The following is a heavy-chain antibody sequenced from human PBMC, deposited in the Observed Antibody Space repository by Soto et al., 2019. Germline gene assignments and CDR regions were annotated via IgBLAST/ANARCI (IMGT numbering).Heavy chain of an antibody. CDR1: GYTFTSYG. D-gene: IGHD2-15*01. Sequence: ASVKVSCKASGYTFTSYGISWVRQAPGQGLEWMGWISAYNGNTNYAQKLQGRVTMTTDTSTSTAYMELRSLRSDDTALYYCARATRCSGGSCYVFYFDYWGQGTLVTVSS. V-gene: IGHV1-18*01. CDR3: ARATRCSGGSCYVFYFDY. CDR2: ISAYNGNT. J-gene: IGHJ4*02.